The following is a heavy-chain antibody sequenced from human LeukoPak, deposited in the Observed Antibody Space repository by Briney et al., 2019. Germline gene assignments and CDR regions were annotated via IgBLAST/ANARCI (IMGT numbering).Heavy chain of an antibody. CDR3: ARAGSYYDSSGYYNDY. CDR1: GFTFSSYA. V-gene: IGHV3-23*01. CDR2: ISGSGGST. D-gene: IGHD3-22*01. J-gene: IGHJ4*02. Sequence: GGSLRLSCAASGFTFSSYAMSWVRQAPGKGLEWVSAISGSGGSTYYADSVKGRFTISRDNSKNTLYLQMNSLRAEDTAVYYCARAGSYYDSSGYYNDYWGQGTLVTVSS.